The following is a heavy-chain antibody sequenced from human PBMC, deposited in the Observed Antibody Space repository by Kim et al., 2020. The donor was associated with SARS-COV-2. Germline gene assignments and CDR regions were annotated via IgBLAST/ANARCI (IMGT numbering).Heavy chain of an antibody. J-gene: IGHJ6*03. Sequence: GGSLRLSCAASGFTFSDYYMSWIRQAPGKGLEWVAYISSSGSTIYYADSVRGRFTISRDNANNSLYLQMNSLRAEDTAVYYCARDVRRSSYYYYYYMDVWGKGTTVTVSS. CDR1: GFTFSDYY. CDR3: ARDVRRSSYYYYYYMDV. CDR2: ISSSGSTI. V-gene: IGHV3-11*01.